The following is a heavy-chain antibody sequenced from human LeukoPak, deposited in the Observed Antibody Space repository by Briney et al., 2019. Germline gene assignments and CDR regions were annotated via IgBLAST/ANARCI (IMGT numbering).Heavy chain of an antibody. CDR1: GFTFSSYG. CDR3: ATMSKLSADAFDI. J-gene: IGHJ3*02. Sequence: GGSLRLSCAASGFTFSSYGMSWVRQAPGKGLEWVSSISSSSSYIYYADSVKGRFTISRDNAKNSLYLQMNSLRAEDTAVYYCATMSKLSADAFDIWGQGTMVTVSS. D-gene: IGHD3-16*02. CDR2: ISSSSSYI. V-gene: IGHV3-21*01.